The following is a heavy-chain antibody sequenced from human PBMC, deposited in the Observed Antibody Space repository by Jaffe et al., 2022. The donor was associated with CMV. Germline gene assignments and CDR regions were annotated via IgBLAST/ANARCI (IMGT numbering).Heavy chain of an antibody. D-gene: IGHD3-10*01. V-gene: IGHV3-33*01. CDR2: IWYDGSNK. CDR3: ARDLLITMVRGVNNYFDY. Sequence: QVQLVESGGGVVQPGRSLRLSCAASGFTFSSYGMHWVRQAPGKGLEWVAVIWYDGSNKYYADSVKGRFTISRDNSKNTLYLQMNSLRAEDTAVYYCARDLLITMVRGVNNYFDYWGQGTLVTVSS. J-gene: IGHJ4*02. CDR1: GFTFSSYG.